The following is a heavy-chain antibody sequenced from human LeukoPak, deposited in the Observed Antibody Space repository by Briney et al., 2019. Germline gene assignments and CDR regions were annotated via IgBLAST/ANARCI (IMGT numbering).Heavy chain of an antibody. Sequence: GGSLRLSCAASEFSVGSNYMTWVRQAPGKGLEWVSLIYSGGSTYYADSVTGRFTISRDNSKNTLYLQMNSLRAEDTAVYYCARDQYYYDSSGYGFDYWGQGTLVTVSS. CDR1: EFSVGSNY. V-gene: IGHV3-66*01. J-gene: IGHJ4*02. D-gene: IGHD3-22*01. CDR3: ARDQYYYDSSGYGFDY. CDR2: IYSGGST.